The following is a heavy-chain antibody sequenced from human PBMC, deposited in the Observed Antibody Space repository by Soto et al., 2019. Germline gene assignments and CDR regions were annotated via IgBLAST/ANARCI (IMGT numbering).Heavy chain of an antibody. J-gene: IGHJ6*02. CDR1: GGSISSSNW. V-gene: IGHV4-4*02. CDR2: IYHSGST. CDR3: ARNNYDFWSGYYTNYYYGMDV. D-gene: IGHD3-3*01. Sequence: QVQLQESGPGLVKPSGTLSLTCAVSGGSISSSNWWSWVRQPPGKGLEWIGEIYHSGSTNYNPSLKSRVTISADKSKNQFSLKLSSVTAADTAVYYCARNNYDFWSGYYTNYYYGMDVWGQGTTVTVSS.